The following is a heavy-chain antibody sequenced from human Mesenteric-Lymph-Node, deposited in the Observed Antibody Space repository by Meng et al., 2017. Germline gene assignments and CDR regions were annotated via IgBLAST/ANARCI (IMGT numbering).Heavy chain of an antibody. D-gene: IGHD1-26*01. J-gene: IGHJ4*02. CDR3: ARSPYSGSALPFFDY. Sequence: QVQLQESGPGLVKPSETLSLTCTVSGASVDSGSYHWSWVRQPPGKGLECIGYTYNGWSTYYNPSLKSRVSMSVDTSKNQFSLTLSSVTAADTAVYYCARSPYSGSALPFFDYWGQGSLVTVSS. V-gene: IGHV4-30-4*01. CDR1: GASVDSGSYH. CDR2: TYNGWST.